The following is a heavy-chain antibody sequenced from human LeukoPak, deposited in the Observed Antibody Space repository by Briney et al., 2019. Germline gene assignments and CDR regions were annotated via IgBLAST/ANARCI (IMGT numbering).Heavy chain of an antibody. Sequence: PGGSLRLSCAASGFTFSSYAMHWVRQAPGMGLEWVAVISYDGSNKYYADSVKGRFTISRDNSKNTLYLQMNSLRAEDTAVYYCAKGFSSSWIDYWGQGTLVTVSS. CDR3: AKGFSSSWIDY. CDR1: GFTFSSYA. J-gene: IGHJ4*02. D-gene: IGHD6-13*01. V-gene: IGHV3-30-3*01. CDR2: ISYDGSNK.